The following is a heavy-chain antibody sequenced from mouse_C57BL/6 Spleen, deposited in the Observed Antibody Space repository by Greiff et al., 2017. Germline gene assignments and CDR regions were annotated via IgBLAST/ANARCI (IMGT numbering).Heavy chain of an antibody. CDR2: ILPGSGST. Sequence: VKLVESGAELMKPGASVKLSCKATGYTFTGYWIEWVKQRPGHGLEWIGEILPGSGSTNYNEKFKGKATFTADTSSNTAYMQLSSLTTEDSAIYYCARSGTTVVAEGFYAMDYWGQGTSVTVSS. D-gene: IGHD1-1*01. J-gene: IGHJ4*01. CDR1: GYTFTGYW. V-gene: IGHV1-9*01. CDR3: ARSGTTVVAEGFYAMDY.